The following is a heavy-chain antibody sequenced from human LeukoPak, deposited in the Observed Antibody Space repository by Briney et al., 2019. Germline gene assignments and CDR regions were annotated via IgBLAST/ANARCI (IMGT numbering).Heavy chain of an antibody. CDR2: INLGGST. J-gene: IGHJ4*02. CDR3: ARGGVAARLQY. D-gene: IGHD6-6*01. Sequence: SETLSLTCAVYGGSFSGYYWSWIRQPPGKGLEWIGEINLGGSTNYTPSLKSRVTISVDTSKNQFSLILSSVTAADTAVYYCARGGVAARLQYWGRGTLVTVSS. CDR1: GGSFSGYY. V-gene: IGHV4-34*01.